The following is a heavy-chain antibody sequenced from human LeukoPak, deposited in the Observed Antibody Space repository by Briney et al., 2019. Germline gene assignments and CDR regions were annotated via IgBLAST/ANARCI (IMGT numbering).Heavy chain of an antibody. Sequence: GGSLRLSCAASGFTFSSYSMNWVRQAPGKGLEWVSSISSSSSYIYYADSVKGRFTISRDNAKNSLYLQMNSLRAEDTAVYYCARGDSGPAHLCTYWGQGTLVTVSS. J-gene: IGHJ4*02. D-gene: IGHD3-10*01. CDR3: ARGDSGPAHLCTY. V-gene: IGHV3-21*01. CDR1: GFTFSSYS. CDR2: ISSSSSYI.